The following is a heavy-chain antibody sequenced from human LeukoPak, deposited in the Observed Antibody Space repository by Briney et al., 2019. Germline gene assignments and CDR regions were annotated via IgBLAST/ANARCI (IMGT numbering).Heavy chain of an antibody. CDR2: IYYSGTT. D-gene: IGHD3-10*01. Sequence: SETLSLTCTVSGGSLSSSSYYWGSIRQPPGKGLDWDGSIYYSGTTYYNPSLKSRVTILVDTSTNQFSLKLRSVTAADTAVYDCARLNSVLLWFGELLSYYFDYWGQGTLVTVS. CDR3: ARLNSVLLWFGELLSYYFDY. V-gene: IGHV4-39*01. J-gene: IGHJ4*02. CDR1: GGSLSSSSYY.